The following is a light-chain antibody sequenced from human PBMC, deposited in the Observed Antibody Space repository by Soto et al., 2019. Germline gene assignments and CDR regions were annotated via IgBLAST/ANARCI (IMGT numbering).Light chain of an antibody. Sequence: EIVLTQSPATLSLSPGERATLSCRASQSVSSYLAWYKQKPGQAPRLLIYDASNRAPGIPARFSGSGSWTDFTLPISSLEPEDFAVYYCQQRSNWPGYTFGQGTKLEIK. V-gene: IGKV3-11*01. J-gene: IGKJ2*01. CDR3: QQRSNWPGYT. CDR2: DAS. CDR1: QSVSSY.